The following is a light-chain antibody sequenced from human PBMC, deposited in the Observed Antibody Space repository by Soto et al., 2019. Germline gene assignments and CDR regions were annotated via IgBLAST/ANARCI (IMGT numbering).Light chain of an antibody. J-gene: IGKJ5*01. CDR2: AAS. CDR3: HQYDSLPLI. Sequence: DIQMTQSPSSVSASVGDRVTISCHASQGISRSLAWYQQKPGKAPKLLIYAASSLQSGVTSRFSGSASGTAFTLTISSLQFEDIATYYCHQYDSLPLIFGQGTRPEIK. CDR1: QGISRS. V-gene: IGKV1-12*01.